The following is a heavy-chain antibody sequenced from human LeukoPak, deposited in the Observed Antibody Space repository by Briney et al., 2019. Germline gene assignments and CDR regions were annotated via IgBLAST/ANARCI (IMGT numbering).Heavy chain of an antibody. J-gene: IGHJ6*02. CDR3: AKDQEDENYYYGMDV. Sequence: PGRSLRLSCAASEFTFDHYAMSWVSQAPGKGLEWVSVISGSGYYSYYADSVKGRFTVSRDNSKNTLYLQMNSLRAEDTAVYYCAKDQEDENYYYGMDVWGQGTMVTVSS. D-gene: IGHD2-15*01. CDR1: EFTFDHYA. V-gene: IGHV3-23*01. CDR2: ISGSGYYS.